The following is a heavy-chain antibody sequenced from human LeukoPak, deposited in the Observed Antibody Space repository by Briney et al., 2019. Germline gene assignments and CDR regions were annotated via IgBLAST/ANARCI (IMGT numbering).Heavy chain of an antibody. CDR1: GFTFSSYE. D-gene: IGHD3-3*01. CDR2: ISSSGSTI. J-gene: IGHJ5*02. V-gene: IGHV3-48*03. Sequence: GGSLRLSCAASGFTFSSYEMNWVRQAPGKGLEWVSYISSSGSTIYYADSVKGRFTISRDNAKNSLYLQMNSLRAEDTALYYCARLSRFLEWLDWFDPWGQGTLVTVSS. CDR3: ARLSRFLEWLDWFDP.